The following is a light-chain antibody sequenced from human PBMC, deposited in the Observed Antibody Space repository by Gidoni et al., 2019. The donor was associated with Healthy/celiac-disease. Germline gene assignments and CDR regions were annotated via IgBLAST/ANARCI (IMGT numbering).Light chain of an antibody. CDR3: GADHGSGSNFGWV. CDR2: VGTGGIVG. Sequence: QPVLTQPPSASASLGASATLTCTLSSGYSNYKVDWYQQRPGKGPRFVMRVGTGGIVGSKGDGIPDRFSVLGSGLNRYLTIKNIQEEDESDYHCGADHGSGSNFGWVFGGGTKLTVL. J-gene: IGLJ3*02. CDR1: SGYSNYK. V-gene: IGLV9-49*01.